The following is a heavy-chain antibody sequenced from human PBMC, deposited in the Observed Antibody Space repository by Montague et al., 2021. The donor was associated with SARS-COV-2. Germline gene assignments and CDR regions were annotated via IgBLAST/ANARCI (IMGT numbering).Heavy chain of an antibody. CDR3: ARGYQLRFLEWSSRQSTFDY. CDR1: GGSFSGYY. V-gene: IGHV4-34*01. D-gene: IGHD3-3*01. Sequence: SETLSLTCAVYGGSFSGYYWSWIRQPPVKGLEWIWEMNHSGSTNYNPSLKSRVTISVDTSKNQFSLKLSSVTAADTAVYYCARGYQLRFLEWSSRQSTFDYWGQGTRVTVSS. J-gene: IGHJ4*02. CDR2: MNHSGST.